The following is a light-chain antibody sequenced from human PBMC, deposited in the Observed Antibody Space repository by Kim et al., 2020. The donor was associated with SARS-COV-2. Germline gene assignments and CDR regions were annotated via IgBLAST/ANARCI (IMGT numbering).Light chain of an antibody. CDR1: QSVSSVY. J-gene: IGKJ5*01. Sequence: SPGERAPLACRASQSVSSVYLAWYQQKPGQAPRLVIYGASSRATGIPDRFSGGGSGTDFTLTISRLEPEDFAVYYCQQYGNSPITFGQGTRLEIK. CDR3: QQYGNSPIT. V-gene: IGKV3-20*01. CDR2: GAS.